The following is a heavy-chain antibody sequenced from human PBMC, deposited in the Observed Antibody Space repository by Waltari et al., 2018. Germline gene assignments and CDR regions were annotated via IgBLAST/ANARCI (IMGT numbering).Heavy chain of an antibody. CDR3: AKVVAVAGNPYFDY. V-gene: IGHV3-23*01. Sequence: EVQLLESGGGLVQPGGSLRLSCAASGFTFSSYAMTCVRQAPGKGLEWVSAISGSGGSTYYADSVKGRFTISRDNSKNKLYLQMNSLRAEDTAVYYCAKVVAVAGNPYFDYWGQGTLVTVSS. CDR1: GFTFSSYA. CDR2: ISGSGGST. D-gene: IGHD6-19*01. J-gene: IGHJ4*02.